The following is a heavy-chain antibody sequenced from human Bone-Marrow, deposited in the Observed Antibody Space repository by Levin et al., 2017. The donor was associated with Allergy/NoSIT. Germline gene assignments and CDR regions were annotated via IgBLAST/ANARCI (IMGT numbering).Heavy chain of an antibody. CDR2: ISSDGRDK. Sequence: PGGSLRLSCAASGFKFSAYGMHWVRQAPGKGPEWVSLISSDGRDKYYVDSVKGRFSISRDTSKNIFYLQMNNLRVEDTAIYFCARGGYSTGWPPLDTWGQGTTVSVS. CDR1: GFKFSAYG. CDR3: ARGGYSTGWPPLDT. D-gene: IGHD6-19*01. J-gene: IGHJ6*02. V-gene: IGHV3-33*01.